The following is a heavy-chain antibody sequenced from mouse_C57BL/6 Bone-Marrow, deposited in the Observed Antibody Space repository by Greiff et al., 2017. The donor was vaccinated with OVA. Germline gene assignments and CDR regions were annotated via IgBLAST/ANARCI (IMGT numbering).Heavy chain of an antibody. V-gene: IGHV5-4*01. CDR2: ISDGGSYT. D-gene: IGHD2-3*01. CDR3: ARDVSDGYWFAY. J-gene: IGHJ3*01. Sequence: EVQLVQSGGGLVKPGGSLKLSCAASGFTFSSYAMSCVRQTPEKRLAWVATISDGGSYTYYPDNVKGRFTISRDTAKNYLYLQMSHLKSEDTAMYYCARDVSDGYWFAYWGQGTLVTVSA. CDR1: GFTFSSYA.